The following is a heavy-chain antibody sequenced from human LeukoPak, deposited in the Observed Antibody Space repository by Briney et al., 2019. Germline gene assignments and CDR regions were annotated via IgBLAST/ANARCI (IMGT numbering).Heavy chain of an antibody. CDR2: IYTSGST. CDR1: GGSISSYY. CDR3: ARDRANYDFWSGYPNWFDP. J-gene: IGHJ5*02. D-gene: IGHD3-3*01. V-gene: IGHV4-4*07. Sequence: SETLSLTCTVSGGSISSYYWSWIRQPAGKGLEWIGRIYTSGSTNYNPSLKSRVTMSVDTSKNQFSLKLSSVTAADTAVYYCARDRANYDFWSGYPNWFDPWGQGTLVTVSS.